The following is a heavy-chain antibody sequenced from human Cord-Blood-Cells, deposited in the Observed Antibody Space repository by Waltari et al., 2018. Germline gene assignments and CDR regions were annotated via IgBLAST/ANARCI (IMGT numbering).Heavy chain of an antibody. CDR3: ASSSPFDYYYYGMDV. D-gene: IGHD6-6*01. CDR1: GYTFTGYY. V-gene: IGHV1-2*02. Sequence: QVQLVQSGAEVKKPGASVKVSCKASGYTFTGYYMPWVRQAPGQGLEWMGWINPNSGGTNYAQKFQGRVTMTRDTSISTAYMELSRLRSDDTAVYYCASSSPFDYYYYGMDVWGQGTTVTVSS. J-gene: IGHJ6*02. CDR2: INPNSGGT.